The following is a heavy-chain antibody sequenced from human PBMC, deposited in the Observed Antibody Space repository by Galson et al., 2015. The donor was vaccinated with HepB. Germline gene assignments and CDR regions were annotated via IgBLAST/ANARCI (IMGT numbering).Heavy chain of an antibody. CDR2: VYYTGST. Sequence: LTCAVYGGSFSGYYWNWIRQPPGKGLEWIGNVYYTGSTNYNPSLKSRLIISVDTSENQFSLILFSVTAADTAVYYCARDPYFGSENYFSSYGLDVWGQGTTVTVSS. CDR3: ARDPYFGSENYFSSYGLDV. D-gene: IGHD3-10*01. J-gene: IGHJ6*02. V-gene: IGHV4-34*11. CDR1: GGSFSGYY.